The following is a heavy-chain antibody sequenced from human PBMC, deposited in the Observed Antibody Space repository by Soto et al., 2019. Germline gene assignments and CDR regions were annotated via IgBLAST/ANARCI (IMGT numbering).Heavy chain of an antibody. CDR1: GFTFSSFE. Sequence: EVQLAESGGGLAQPGGSLRLSCVGSGFTFSSFEMNWVRQTPRKGLEWLSYIGRSGETIYYADSVKGRFTISRDNAKSSLFLQMNGLRDEDTGIYYCARDSRGGAARRPTFYYWGRGTLVNVSS. CDR2: IGRSGETI. D-gene: IGHD6-6*01. V-gene: IGHV3-48*03. J-gene: IGHJ4*02. CDR3: ARDSRGGAARRPTFYY.